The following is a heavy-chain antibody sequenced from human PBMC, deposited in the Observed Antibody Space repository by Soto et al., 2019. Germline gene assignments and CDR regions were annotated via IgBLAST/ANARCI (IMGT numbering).Heavy chain of an antibody. D-gene: IGHD4-17*01. Sequence: GGSLRLSCAASGFTFSSYVMHWVRQAPGKGLEWVAVIWYDGSNKYYADSVKGRFTISRDNSKNTLYLQMNSLRAEDTAVYYCARGNYGDYASGGNWFDPWGQGTLDTVSS. CDR2: IWYDGSNK. J-gene: IGHJ5*02. CDR3: ARGNYGDYASGGNWFDP. CDR1: GFTFSSYV. V-gene: IGHV3-33*01.